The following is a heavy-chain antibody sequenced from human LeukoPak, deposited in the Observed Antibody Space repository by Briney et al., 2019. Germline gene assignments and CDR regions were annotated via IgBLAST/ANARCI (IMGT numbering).Heavy chain of an antibody. J-gene: IGHJ5*02. D-gene: IGHD6-19*01. CDR3: ARDLAVAVAGYNWFDP. Sequence: SETLSLTCAVSGGSISSSNWWGWVRQPPGKGLEWIGEIYHSGSTNDNPSLKSRVTISVDKSKNQFSLKLSSVTAADTAVYYCARDLAVAVAGYNWFDPWGQGTLVTVSS. CDR1: GGSISSSNW. V-gene: IGHV4-4*02. CDR2: IYHSGST.